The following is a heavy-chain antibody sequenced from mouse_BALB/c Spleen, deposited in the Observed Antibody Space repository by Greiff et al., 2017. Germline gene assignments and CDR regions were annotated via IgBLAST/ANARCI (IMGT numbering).Heavy chain of an antibody. CDR3: ARYDYGRTWFAY. V-gene: IGHV1-9*01. J-gene: IGHJ3*01. CDR1: GYTFSSYW. D-gene: IGHD2-4*01. Sequence: QVQLQQSGAELMKPGASVKISCKATGYTFSSYWIEWVKQRPGHGLEWIGEILPGSGSTNYNEKFKGKATFTADTSSNTAYMQLSSLTSEDSAVYYCARYDYGRTWFAYWGQGTLVTVSA. CDR2: ILPGSGST.